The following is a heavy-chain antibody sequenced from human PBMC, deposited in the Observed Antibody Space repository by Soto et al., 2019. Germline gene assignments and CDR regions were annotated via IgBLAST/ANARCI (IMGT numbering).Heavy chain of an antibody. V-gene: IGHV3-33*01. D-gene: IGHD3-3*01. Sequence: GGSLRLSCAASGFTFSSYGMHWVHQAPGKGLEWVAVIWYDGSNKYYADSVKGRFTISRDNSKNTLYLQMNSLRAEDTAVYYCARGGEFLEPTDNWFDPWGQGTLVTVSS. J-gene: IGHJ5*02. CDR1: GFTFSSYG. CDR3: ARGGEFLEPTDNWFDP. CDR2: IWYDGSNK.